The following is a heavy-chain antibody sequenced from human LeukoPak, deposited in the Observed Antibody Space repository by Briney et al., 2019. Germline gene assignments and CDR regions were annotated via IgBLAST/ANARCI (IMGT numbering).Heavy chain of an antibody. Sequence: ASVKVSCKASGYSFTSYGISWVRQAPGQGLEWMGWISAYNGNTNYAQKLQGRVTMTTDTSTSTAYMELRSLRSDDTAVYYCARVYCSGGSCYHYFDYWGQGTLVTVSS. CDR3: ARVYCSGGSCYHYFDY. CDR1: GYSFTSYG. CDR2: ISAYNGNT. D-gene: IGHD2-15*01. J-gene: IGHJ4*02. V-gene: IGHV1-18*01.